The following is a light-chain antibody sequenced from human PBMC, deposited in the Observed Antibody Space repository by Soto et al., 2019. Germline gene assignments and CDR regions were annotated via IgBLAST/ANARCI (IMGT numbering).Light chain of an antibody. J-gene: IGKJ4*01. CDR1: QSVSSY. V-gene: IGKV3-11*01. CDR2: DES. CDR3: QKRSDWPLT. Sequence: ELVLTQSPATLSLSPGESATLSCRASQSVSSYLAWYQQKTGQAPRLLIYDESNRATGIPARFSGSGSGTDLNLTISRLEPEDFAVYYCQKRSDWPLTCGGGTKVDIK.